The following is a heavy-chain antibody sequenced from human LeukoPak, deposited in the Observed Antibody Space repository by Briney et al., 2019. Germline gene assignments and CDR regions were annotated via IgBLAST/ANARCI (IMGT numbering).Heavy chain of an antibody. CDR3: ARNIVVVVAAHWDAFDI. CDR1: GGSFSGYY. V-gene: IGHV4-34*01. D-gene: IGHD2-15*01. CDR2: INHSGST. J-gene: IGHJ3*02. Sequence: TSETLSLTCAVYGGSFSGYYWSWIRQPPGKGLEWIGEINHSGSTNYNPSLKSRVTISVDTSKNQFSLKLSSVTAADTAVYYCARNIVVVVAAHWDAFDIWGQGTMVTVSS.